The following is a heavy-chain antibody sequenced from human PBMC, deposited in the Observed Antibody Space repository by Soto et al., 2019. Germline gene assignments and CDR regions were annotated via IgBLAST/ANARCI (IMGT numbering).Heavy chain of an antibody. V-gene: IGHV4-31*03. CDR3: AEYNANYNYSMDG. CDR2: IYYSRST. J-gene: IGHJ6*02. Sequence: QMQLQESGPGLVKPSQTLSLTCTVSGGSISSGGYYWSWFRHHPGKGLEWIGYIYYSRSTYYDTSPRPRVTLTVDKTKNQFTLKNSSVTAANTAVYYFAEYNANYNYSMDGRVQGTTVIVS. D-gene: IGHD1-20*01. CDR1: GGSISSGGYY.